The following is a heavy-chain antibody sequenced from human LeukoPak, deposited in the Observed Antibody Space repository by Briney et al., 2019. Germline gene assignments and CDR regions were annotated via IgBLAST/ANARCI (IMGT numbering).Heavy chain of an antibody. D-gene: IGHD6-19*01. Sequence: GGSLRVSCAASGFTLSTYGMHWVPQAPGDGLEWVAMISYDGSNKYYADSVKGRFTISRDNSKNTLYLQMNSLRADDTAVYHCAKDLYSSGWYNYFDPCGQGALVTVSS. CDR3: AKDLYSSGWYNYFDP. V-gene: IGHV3-30*18. J-gene: IGHJ5*02. CDR1: GFTLSTYG. CDR2: ISYDGSNK.